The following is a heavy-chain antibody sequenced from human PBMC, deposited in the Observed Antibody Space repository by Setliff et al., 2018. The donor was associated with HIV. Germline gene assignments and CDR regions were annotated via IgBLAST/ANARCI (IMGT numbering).Heavy chain of an antibody. CDR2: IYNTEIT. CDR1: GASISSDT. J-gene: IGHJ5*02. Sequence: PSETLSLTCIVSGASISSDTWSWIRQPPGKGLQWIGFIYNTEITNYNPSLKSRVTISLDTSKNQFSLKLTSVTAADTAVYYCVRGGTSSNWFDPWGQGTLVTVSS. D-gene: IGHD2-2*01. CDR3: VRGGTSSNWFDP. V-gene: IGHV4-59*01.